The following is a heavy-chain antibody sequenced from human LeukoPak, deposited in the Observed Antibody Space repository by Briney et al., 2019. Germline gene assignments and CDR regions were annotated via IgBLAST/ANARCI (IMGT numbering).Heavy chain of an antibody. CDR1: GFIFSSYW. V-gene: IGHV3-7*01. J-gene: IGHJ4*02. CDR2: IKEDGTKK. D-gene: IGHD4-23*01. CDR3: AKAVGGNAL. Sequence: PGGSLRLSCAASGFIFSSYWMSWVRQAPGKGLEWVANIKEDGTKKYYVDSVKGRFTISRDNAKNSLYLQMNSLRVEDTAVYYCAKAVGGNALWGQGTLVTVSS.